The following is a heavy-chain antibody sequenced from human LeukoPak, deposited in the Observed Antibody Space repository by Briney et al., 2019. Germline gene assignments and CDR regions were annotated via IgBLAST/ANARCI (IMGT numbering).Heavy chain of an antibody. J-gene: IGHJ4*02. D-gene: IGHD3-22*01. CDR2: IYPGDSDT. CDR1: GYSFTSYW. V-gene: IGHV5-51*01. CDR3: ARHHTYYYDSSGYYYLDY. Sequence: GESLKISCKGSGYSFTSYWIGWVRQMPGKGLEWMGIIYPGDSDTRYSPSFQGQVTIPADKSISTAYLQWSSLKASDTAMYYCARHHTYYYDSSGYYYLDYWGQGTLVTVSS.